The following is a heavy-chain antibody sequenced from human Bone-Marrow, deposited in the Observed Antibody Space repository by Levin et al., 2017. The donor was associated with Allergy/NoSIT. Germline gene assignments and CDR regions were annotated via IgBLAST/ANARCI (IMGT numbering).Heavy chain of an antibody. CDR2: IKQDGSEK. V-gene: IGHV3-7*04. Sequence: GGSLRLSCAASGFTFSSYWMSWVRQAPGKGLEWVANIKQDGSEKYYVDSVKGRFTISRDNAKNSLYLQMNSLRAEDTAVYYCARDLEVVVAATDDDAFDIWGQGTMVTVSS. D-gene: IGHD2-15*01. CDR3: ARDLEVVVAATDDDAFDI. J-gene: IGHJ3*02. CDR1: GFTFSSYW.